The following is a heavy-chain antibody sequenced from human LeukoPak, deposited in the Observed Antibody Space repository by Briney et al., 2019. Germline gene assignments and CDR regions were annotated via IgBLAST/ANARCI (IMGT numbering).Heavy chain of an antibody. CDR1: GGSISSYY. Sequence: SETLSLTCTVSGGSISSYYWSWIRQAAGKGLEWIGHIYNSGSTNYNPSLKGRVTMPVATSKNQFPLHLSSVTAADTAVYYCARSAFLVTAPGLYYFDYWGQGTLVAVSS. V-gene: IGHV4-4*07. J-gene: IGHJ4*02. D-gene: IGHD6-13*01. CDR2: IYNSGST. CDR3: ARSAFLVTAPGLYYFDY.